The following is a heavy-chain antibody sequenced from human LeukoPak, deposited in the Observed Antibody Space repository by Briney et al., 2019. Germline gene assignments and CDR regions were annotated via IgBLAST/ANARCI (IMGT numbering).Heavy chain of an antibody. CDR3: ARGPGVTMDREVTESKPFDY. V-gene: IGHV4-34*01. D-gene: IGHD3-10*01. Sequence: SETLSLTCAVYGGSFSGYYWSWIRQPPGKGLEWVGEIYHSGSTNYTPSLKSRVTISVDTSKNQFSLMPSSVTAADTAVYYCARGPGVTMDREVTESKPFDYWGQGTLVTVSS. CDR2: IYHSGST. J-gene: IGHJ4*02. CDR1: GGSFSGYY.